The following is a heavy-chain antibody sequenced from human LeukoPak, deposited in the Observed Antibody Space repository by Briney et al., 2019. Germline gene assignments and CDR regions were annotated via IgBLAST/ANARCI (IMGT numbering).Heavy chain of an antibody. D-gene: IGHD3-22*01. Sequence: PSETLSLTCSVSGYSISSGNYWGWIRQPPGKGLEWIGSIYHSGSTYYNSSLKSRVTISVDTSKNQFSLKLSSVTAADTAVYYCARGGYYYGSSGYQLGYWGQGTLVTVSS. CDR3: ARGGYYYGSSGYQLGY. CDR2: IYHSGST. V-gene: IGHV4-38-2*02. J-gene: IGHJ4*02. CDR1: GYSISSGNY.